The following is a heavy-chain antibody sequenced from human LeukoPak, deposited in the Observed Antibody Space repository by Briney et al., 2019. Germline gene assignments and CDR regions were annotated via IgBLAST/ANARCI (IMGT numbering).Heavy chain of an antibody. CDR1: GYTFTSYD. V-gene: IGHV1-8*01. D-gene: IGHD4-23*01. CDR3: ARFFYDYGGNSGGDAFDI. J-gene: IGHJ3*02. Sequence: ASVKVSCKASGYTFTSYDINWVRQATGRGLEWMGWMNPNSGNTGYAQKFQGRVTMTRNTSISTAYMELSSLRSEDTAVYYCARFFYDYGGNSGGDAFDIWGQGTMVTVSS. CDR2: MNPNSGNT.